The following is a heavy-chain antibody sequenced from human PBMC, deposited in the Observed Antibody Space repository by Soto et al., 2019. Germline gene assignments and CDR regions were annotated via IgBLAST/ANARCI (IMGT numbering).Heavy chain of an antibody. CDR1: GFTFSRHG. J-gene: IGHJ4*02. CDR3: ARDPHSSGWYGAYFDY. D-gene: IGHD6-19*01. CDR2: LTSSGGTT. V-gene: IGHV3-23*01. Sequence: GGSLRLSCAASGFTFSRHGMSWVRQAPGKGLEWVSALTSSGGTTYYADSVKGRFTISRDNSKNSLYLQMNSLRAEDTAVYYCARDPHSSGWYGAYFDYWGQGTLVTVSS.